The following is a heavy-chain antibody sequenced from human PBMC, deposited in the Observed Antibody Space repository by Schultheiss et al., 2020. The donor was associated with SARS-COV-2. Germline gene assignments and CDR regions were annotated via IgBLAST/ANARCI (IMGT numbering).Heavy chain of an antibody. CDR3: ARAPQGGNFDY. D-gene: IGHD1-26*01. CDR2: IYHSGST. J-gene: IGHJ4*02. CDR1: GGSISSSNW. Sequence: SETLSLTCAVSGGSISSSNWWSWVRQPPGKGLEWIGEIYHSGSTNYNPSLKSRVTISVDTPKNQFSLRLNSVTAADTAIYYCARAPQGGNFDYWGQGTLVTVSS. V-gene: IGHV4-4*02.